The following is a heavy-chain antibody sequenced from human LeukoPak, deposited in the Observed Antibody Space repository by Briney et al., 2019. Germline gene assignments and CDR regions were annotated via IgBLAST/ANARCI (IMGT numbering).Heavy chain of an antibody. D-gene: IGHD1-26*01. CDR3: ARDPGALDAFDI. CDR1: GFTFSSYS. V-gene: IGHV3-21*01. Sequence: GGSLRLSCAASGFTFSSYSMNWVRQAPGKGLEWVSSISSSSSYIYYADSVKGRFTISRDNAKNSLYLQMNGLRAEDTAVYYCARDPGALDAFDIWGQGTMVTVSS. J-gene: IGHJ3*02. CDR2: ISSSSSYI.